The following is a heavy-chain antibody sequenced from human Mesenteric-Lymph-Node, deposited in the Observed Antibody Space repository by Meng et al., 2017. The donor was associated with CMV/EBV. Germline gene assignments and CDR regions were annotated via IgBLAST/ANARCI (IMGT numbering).Heavy chain of an antibody. CDR2: INPNSGGT. Sequence: SCKASGSIFTGYYIHWVRQAPGQGLEWVGRINPNSGGTDYAQNFQGRVTMTRDTSITTAYMELSSLRSDDTAVYYCATEASAGGIDYWGQGTLVTVSS. J-gene: IGHJ4*02. V-gene: IGHV1-2*06. D-gene: IGHD6-13*01. CDR3: ATEASAGGIDY. CDR1: GSIFTGYY.